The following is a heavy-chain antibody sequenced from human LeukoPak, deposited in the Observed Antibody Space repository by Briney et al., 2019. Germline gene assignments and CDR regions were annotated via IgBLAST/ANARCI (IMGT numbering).Heavy chain of an antibody. CDR1: GFTFNTYW. J-gene: IGHJ3*01. Sequence: PGGSLRLSCAASGFTFNTYWMIWVRQAPGKGLEWVANIDQGGSTKYYVDSLKDRFTISRDNAKNSRYLQMNSLRAEDTAVYYCVRDKGGRSGAIYYDAFDVWGQGTMVTVSS. CDR3: VRDKGGRSGAIYYDAFDV. D-gene: IGHD1-26*01. V-gene: IGHV3-7*01. CDR2: IDQGGSTK.